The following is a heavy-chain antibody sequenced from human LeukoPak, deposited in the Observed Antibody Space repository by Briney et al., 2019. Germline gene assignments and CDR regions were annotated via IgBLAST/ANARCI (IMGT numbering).Heavy chain of an antibody. V-gene: IGHV3-7*01. CDR3: ARDGTAAGLYFDL. J-gene: IGHJ4*01. CDR1: GFTFTDYW. D-gene: IGHD6-13*01. CDR2: IRQDGSEK. Sequence: TGGSLRLSCEVSGFTFTDYWMNWVRQAPGKGPEWEASIRQDGSEKTYVDSVKGRFTISRDNTKNSLSLQLNGLRAEDTAVYYCARDGTAAGLYFDLWGQGTLVTVSS.